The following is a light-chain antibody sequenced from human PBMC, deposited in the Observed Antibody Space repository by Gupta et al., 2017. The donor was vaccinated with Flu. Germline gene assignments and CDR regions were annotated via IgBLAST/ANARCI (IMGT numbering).Light chain of an antibody. V-gene: IGKV1-5*03. CDR1: QSISSW. J-gene: IGKJ4*01. CDR3: QQYNSYPLT. Sequence: VGDRVTITCRASQSISSWLAWYQQKPGKAPKLLIYKASSLESGVPSRFSGSGSGTEFTLTISSLQPDDFATYYCQQYNSYPLTFGGGTKVEIK. CDR2: KAS.